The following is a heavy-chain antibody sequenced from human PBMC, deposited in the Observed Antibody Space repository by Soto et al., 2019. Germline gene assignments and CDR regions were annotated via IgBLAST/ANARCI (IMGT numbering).Heavy chain of an antibody. V-gene: IGHV5-10-1*04. Sequence: GESLQISCKGSGYSFAGYWITWVRQKPGKGLEWMGRIDPSDSQTYYSPSFRGQVTISADKSIRTAYLQWSSLKASDTAMYYCARLSYYYDSSGHSRPSDYCCQGLPLTVST. CDR1: GYSFAGYW. J-gene: IGHJ4*02. CDR3: ARLSYYYDSSGHSRPSDY. CDR2: IDPSDSQT. D-gene: IGHD3-22*01.